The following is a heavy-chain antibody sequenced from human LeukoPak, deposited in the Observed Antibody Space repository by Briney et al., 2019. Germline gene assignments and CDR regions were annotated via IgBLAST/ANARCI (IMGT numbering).Heavy chain of an antibody. CDR2: IYYSGST. Sequence: SETLSLTCTVSGGSISSGSYYWSWIRQPAGKGLEWIGRIYYSGSTNYNPSLKSRVTISVDTSKNQFSLKLSSVTAADTAVYYCARQANYYDILTGYSPLAFDIWGQGTMVTVSS. CDR1: GGSISSGSYY. V-gene: IGHV4-61*02. CDR3: ARQANYYDILTGYSPLAFDI. D-gene: IGHD3-9*01. J-gene: IGHJ3*02.